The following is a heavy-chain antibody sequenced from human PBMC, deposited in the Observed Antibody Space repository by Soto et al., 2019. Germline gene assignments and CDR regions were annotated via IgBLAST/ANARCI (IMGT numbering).Heavy chain of an antibody. CDR3: VREDSAWDSRGSFDC. V-gene: IGHV3-23*01. CDR1: AFTFSNYA. D-gene: IGHD6-19*01. Sequence: EVHLLESGGGLVRPGGSLRLSCAASAFTFSNYAMNWVPQAPGKGLEWVSVISGSGGSTSYADSVQGRFTISRDNSKNTLFLQMNSLRAEDTAIYYCVREDSAWDSRGSFDCWGRGTMVTVS. J-gene: IGHJ3*01. CDR2: ISGSGGST.